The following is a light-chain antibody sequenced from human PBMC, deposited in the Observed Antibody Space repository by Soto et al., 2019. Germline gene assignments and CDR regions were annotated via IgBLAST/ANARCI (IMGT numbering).Light chain of an antibody. V-gene: IGLV2-11*01. CDR1: SNDVGGYNY. Sequence: QSALTQPRSVSGSPGQSVTISCTGTSNDVGGYNYVSWYQQHPGKAPKFMIYDVTKRPSGVPDRFSGSKSGNTASLTISGLQAEDEADYYCCSYAGSYTFYIFGTGTKLTV. CDR3: CSYAGSYTFYI. J-gene: IGLJ1*01. CDR2: DVT.